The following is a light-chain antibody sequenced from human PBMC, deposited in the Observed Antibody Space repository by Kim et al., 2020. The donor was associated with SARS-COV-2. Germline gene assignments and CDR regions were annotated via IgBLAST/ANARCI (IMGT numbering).Light chain of an antibody. CDR2: GAS. Sequence: EIVMTQSPATLSVSPGERATLSCRASQSVRSNLAWYQQKPGQAPRLLIHGASTRATGIPARFSGSGSGTEFTLTISSLQSEDFAVYYCQHYYSWPPRTVGQGTKVEIK. J-gene: IGKJ1*01. V-gene: IGKV3-15*01. CDR1: QSVRSN. CDR3: QHYYSWPPRT.